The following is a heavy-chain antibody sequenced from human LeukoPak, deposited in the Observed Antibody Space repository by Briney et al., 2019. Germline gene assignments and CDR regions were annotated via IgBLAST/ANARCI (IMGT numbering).Heavy chain of an antibody. J-gene: IGHJ3*02. D-gene: IGHD1-26*01. CDR3: AKARSGSYYRDAFDI. CDR2: ISGSGVIT. V-gene: IGHV3-23*01. Sequence: GGSLRLSCAASGFTFSSYAMTWVRQAPGKGLQWVSAISGSGVITYYADSVKGRFTISRDNSKNTLYLQMNSLRAEDTAVYYCAKARSGSYYRDAFDIWGQGTMVTVSS. CDR1: GFTFSSYA.